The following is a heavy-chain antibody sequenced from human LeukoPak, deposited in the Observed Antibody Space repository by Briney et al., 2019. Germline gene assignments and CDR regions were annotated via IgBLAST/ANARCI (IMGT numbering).Heavy chain of an antibody. CDR2: MNPNSGNT. V-gene: IGHV1-8*01. CDR3: AREFDYVWGSYLSYNWFDP. D-gene: IGHD3-16*02. Sequence: ASVKVSCKASGYTFTSYDINWVRQATGQGLEWMGWMNPNSGNTGYAQKLQGRVTMTRNTSISTAYMELSSLRSEDTAVYYCAREFDYVWGSYLSYNWFDPWGQGTLVTVSS. J-gene: IGHJ5*02. CDR1: GYTFTSYD.